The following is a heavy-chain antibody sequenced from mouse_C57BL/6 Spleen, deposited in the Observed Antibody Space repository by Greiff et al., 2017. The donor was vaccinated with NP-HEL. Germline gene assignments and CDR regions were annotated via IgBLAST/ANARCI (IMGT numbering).Heavy chain of an antibody. CDR1: GYTFTSYW. D-gene: IGHD1-1*01. CDR2: IDPSDSYT. V-gene: IGHV1-69*01. J-gene: IGHJ3*01. CDR3: ARGHYEGTPGFAY. Sequence: VQLQQPGAELVMPGASVKLSCKASGYTFTSYWMHWVKQRPGQGLEWIGEIDPSDSYTNYNQKFKGKSTLTVDKSSSTAYMQLSSLTSEDSAVYYCARGHYEGTPGFAYWGQGTLVTVSA.